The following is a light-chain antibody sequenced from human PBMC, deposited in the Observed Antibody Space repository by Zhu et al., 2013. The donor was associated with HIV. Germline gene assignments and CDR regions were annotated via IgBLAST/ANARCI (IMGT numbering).Light chain of an antibody. CDR1: KLGDKY. V-gene: IGLV3-1*01. Sequence: SYELTQAPSVSVSPGQTASITCSGDKLGDKYVCWYQQKPGQSPVLVIYQDDKRPSGIPERFSGSTFGNTATLTISGTQAMDEADYYCQAWDTGTVFGGGTKLTVL. J-gene: IGLJ2*01. CDR3: QAWDTGTV. CDR2: QDD.